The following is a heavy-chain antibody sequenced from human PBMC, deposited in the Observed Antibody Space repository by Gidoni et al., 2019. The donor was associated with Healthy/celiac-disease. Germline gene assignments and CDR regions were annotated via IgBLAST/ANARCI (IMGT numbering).Heavy chain of an antibody. V-gene: IGHV3-48*02. D-gene: IGHD2-15*01. J-gene: IGHJ4*02. Sequence: EVQLVESGGGLVQPGGSLRLSCAASGFTFSSYSMNWVRQAPGKGLDWVSYISSSSSTIYYADSVKGRFTISRDNAKNSLYLQMNSLRDEDTAVYYCARVRCSGGSCYSGDSFDYWGQGTLVTVSS. CDR3: ARVRCSGGSCYSGDSFDY. CDR2: ISSSSSTI. CDR1: GFTFSSYS.